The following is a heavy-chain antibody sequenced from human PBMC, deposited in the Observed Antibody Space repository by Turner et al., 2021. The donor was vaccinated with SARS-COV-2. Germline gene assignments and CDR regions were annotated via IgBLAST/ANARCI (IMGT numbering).Heavy chain of an antibody. CDR1: GGSISSDY. V-gene: IGHV4-59*01. Sequence: VQLQASVPGLVRPSEPLSLTGAFAGGSISSDYWSWIRQPPGKGLAWIGYIYYSGSTNYNPAHKRRGTITVDTDKNQFSLKLRTVTAADTAVDYCARGIPAAAGLVNWFDPWGQGTLVTVSS. CDR3: ARGIPAAAGLVNWFDP. J-gene: IGHJ5*02. CDR2: IYYSGST. D-gene: IGHD6-13*01.